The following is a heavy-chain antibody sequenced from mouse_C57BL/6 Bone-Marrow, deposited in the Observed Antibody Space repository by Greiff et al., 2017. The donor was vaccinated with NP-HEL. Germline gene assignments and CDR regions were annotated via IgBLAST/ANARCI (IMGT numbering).Heavy chain of an antibody. CDR2: INPNNGGT. Sequence: EVQLQQSGPELVKPGASVKISCKASGYTFTDYYMNWVKQSHGKSLEWVGDINPNNGGTSYNQKFKGKATLTVDKSSSTAYMQHRSLTSEDSAVYYCARLGWLPPLDYWGQGTTLTVSS. V-gene: IGHV1-26*01. D-gene: IGHD2-3*01. J-gene: IGHJ2*01. CDR3: ARLGWLPPLDY. CDR1: GYTFTDYY.